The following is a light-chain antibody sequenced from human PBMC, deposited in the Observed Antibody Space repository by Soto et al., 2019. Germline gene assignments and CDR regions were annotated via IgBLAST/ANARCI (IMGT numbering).Light chain of an antibody. CDR1: IGSIASNY. V-gene: IGLV6-57*04. CDR2: EDD. Sequence: NFMLTQPHSVSESPGKTVTISCTRSIGSIASNYVHWYQQRPGGAPATVIYEDDQRPSGVPGRFSGSIDSSSNSASLTISGLKTEDEADYYCQSYDSTTWVFGGGTKLTVL. J-gene: IGLJ3*02. CDR3: QSYDSTTWV.